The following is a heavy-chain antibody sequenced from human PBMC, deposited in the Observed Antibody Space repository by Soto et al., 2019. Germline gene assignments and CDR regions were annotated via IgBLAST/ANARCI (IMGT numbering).Heavy chain of an antibody. CDR2: INASIGTT. CDR3: ARVSDKLDAFDI. Sequence: GVSVKVSCKASGGTFSSYAISWVRQAPGQGLEWMGGINASIGTTNYAQKFQGRVTITRDTSASTAYMELSSLRSEDTAVYYCARVSDKLDAFDIWGQGTMVTVSS. V-gene: IGHV1-69*05. D-gene: IGHD2-21*01. J-gene: IGHJ3*02. CDR1: GGTFSSYA.